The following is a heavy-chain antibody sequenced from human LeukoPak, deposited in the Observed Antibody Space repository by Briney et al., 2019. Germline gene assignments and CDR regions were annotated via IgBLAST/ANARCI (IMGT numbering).Heavy chain of an antibody. CDR2: ISISSTYL. J-gene: IGHJ4*02. D-gene: IGHD4-23*01. V-gene: IGHV3-21*05. CDR1: GFTFSSYS. Sequence: PGGSLRLSCEASGFTFSSYSMSWLRRTPGKGLEWLSYISISSTYLHYADSVKGRFTISRDNAKKSLFLQMNSLRADDTAVYYCARGSARRTYGGNYLSYWGQGTLVTVSS. CDR3: ARGSARRTYGGNYLSY.